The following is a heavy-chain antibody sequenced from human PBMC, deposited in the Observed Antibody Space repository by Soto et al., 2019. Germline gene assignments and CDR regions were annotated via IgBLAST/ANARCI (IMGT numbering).Heavy chain of an antibody. J-gene: IGHJ5*02. V-gene: IGHV1-2*04. D-gene: IGHD4-17*01. Sequence: QVQLVQSGAEVKKPGASVKVSCKASGYTFTGYYMHWVRQAPGQGLEWMGWINPNSGGTNYAQKCQGWVTRTRDTTSSAAYMELSRLRSSDTAVYYCARDLRVEGWFDPWGQGTLVTVSS. CDR2: INPNSGGT. CDR1: GYTFTGYY. CDR3: ARDLRVEGWFDP.